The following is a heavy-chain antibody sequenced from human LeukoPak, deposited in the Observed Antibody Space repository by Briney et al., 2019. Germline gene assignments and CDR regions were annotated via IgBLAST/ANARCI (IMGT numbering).Heavy chain of an antibody. CDR3: AKLPGTTRDAFDI. D-gene: IGHD1-7*01. V-gene: IGHV3-23*01. CDR2: ISGSGGST. CDR1: GXTFSSYA. Sequence: PGGSLRLSCAASGXTFSSYAVSWVRQAPGKGLDWVSAISGSGGSTYYADSVKGRFTISRDNSKNTLYLQMNSLRAEDTAVYYCAKLPGTTRDAFDIWGQGTMVTVSS. J-gene: IGHJ3*02.